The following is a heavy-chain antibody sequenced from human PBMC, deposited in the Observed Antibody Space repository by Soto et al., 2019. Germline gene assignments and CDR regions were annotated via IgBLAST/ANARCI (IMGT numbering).Heavy chain of an antibody. V-gene: IGHV1-69*12. D-gene: IGHD2-8*01. J-gene: IGHJ6*02. Sequence: QVQLVQSGAEVKKPGSSVKVSCKASGGTFSSYAISWVRQAPGQGLEWMGGIIPIFGTANYAQKFQGRVTITADESTSTDYMELSSLRSEDTAVYYCARDMGYCTNGVCYQSYFYYYGMDVWGQGTTVTVSS. CDR3: ARDMGYCTNGVCYQSYFYYYGMDV. CDR1: GGTFSSYA. CDR2: IIPIFGTA.